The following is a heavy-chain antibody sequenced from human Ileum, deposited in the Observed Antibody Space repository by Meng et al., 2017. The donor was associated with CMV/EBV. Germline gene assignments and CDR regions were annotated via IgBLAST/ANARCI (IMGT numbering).Heavy chain of an antibody. CDR1: GFTFSSYA. J-gene: IGHJ4*02. V-gene: IGHV3-30-3*01. CDR2: ISYDGSNT. CDR3: ARRGDGSSSLGI. Sequence: GGSLRLSCAASGFTFSSYAMHWVRQAPGKGLEGVAVISYDGSNTYYADSVKGRCTIPRDNSKNTLYLQMNSLRAEETAVYYCARRGDGSSSLGIWGQGTLVTVSS. D-gene: IGHD6-13*01.